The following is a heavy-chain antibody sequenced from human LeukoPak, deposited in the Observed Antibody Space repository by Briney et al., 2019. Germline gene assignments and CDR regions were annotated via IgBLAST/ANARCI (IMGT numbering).Heavy chain of an antibody. J-gene: IGHJ4*02. Sequence: GGSLRLSCAASGFTFSDAWMNWVRQAPGKGLEWVGRTKRKTDAGTTDYAAPVKGRFTISRDDSKNTLYLQMNSLKTEDTAVYYCTTGNWGPYWGQGTLVTVSS. CDR1: GFTFSDAW. CDR2: TKRKTDAGTT. V-gene: IGHV3-15*07. D-gene: IGHD7-27*01. CDR3: TTGNWGPY.